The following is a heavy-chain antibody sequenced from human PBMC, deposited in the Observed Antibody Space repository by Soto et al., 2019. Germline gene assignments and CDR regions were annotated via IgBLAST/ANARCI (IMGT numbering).Heavy chain of an antibody. J-gene: IGHJ4*02. V-gene: IGHV1-18*01. CDR2: ISAYNGNT. CDR3: ARDRCTNGVCYNYDY. CDR1: DYTFTSYG. D-gene: IGHD2-8*01. Sequence: ASVKVSCKASDYTFTSYGISWVRQAPGQGLEWMGWISAYNGNTNYAQKLQGRVTMTTDTSTSTAYMELRSLRSDDTAVYYCARDRCTNGVCYNYDYWGQGTLVTVSS.